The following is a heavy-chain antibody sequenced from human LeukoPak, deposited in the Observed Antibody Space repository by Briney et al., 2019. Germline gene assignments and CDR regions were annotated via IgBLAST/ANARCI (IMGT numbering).Heavy chain of an antibody. CDR1: GGSISSSSYY. Sequence: SETLSLTCTVSGGSISSSSYYWGWIRQPPGKGLEWIGSIYYSGSTYYNPSLKSRVTISVDTSKNQFSLKLSSVTAADTAVYYCARVEDSSGWYYYFDYWGQGTLVTVSS. J-gene: IGHJ4*02. D-gene: IGHD6-19*01. V-gene: IGHV4-39*07. CDR3: ARVEDSSGWYYYFDY. CDR2: IYYSGST.